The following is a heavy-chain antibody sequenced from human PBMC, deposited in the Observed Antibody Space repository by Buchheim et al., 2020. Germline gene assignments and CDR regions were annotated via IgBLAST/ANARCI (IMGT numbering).Heavy chain of an antibody. CDR2: ISNSATTI. J-gene: IGHJ4*02. D-gene: IGHD3-22*01. Sequence: QVQLVESGGGLVKPGGSLRLSCAASGFTFSDFYMSWIRQAPGKGLEWVSSISNSATTIYYADSVKGRVTISRDNTKKSLYLQMDSLRVEDTAIYYCAREQYPYYSDSSGYYSGLDYWGRGT. V-gene: IGHV3-11*01. CDR1: GFTFSDFY. CDR3: AREQYPYYSDSSGYYSGLDY.